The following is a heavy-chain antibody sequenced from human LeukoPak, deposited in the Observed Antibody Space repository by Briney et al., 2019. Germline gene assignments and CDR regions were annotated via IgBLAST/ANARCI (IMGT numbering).Heavy chain of an antibody. CDR2: IYYSGST. J-gene: IGHJ4*02. V-gene: IGHV4-30-4*01. D-gene: IGHD3-10*01. CDR1: GGSISSGDYY. Sequence: SETLSLTCTVSGGSISSGDYYWSWIRQPPGKGLEWIGYIYYSGSTYYNPSLKSRVTISVDTSKNQFSLKLSSVTAADTAVYYCAREVRGVVGEVDYWGQGTLVTVSS. CDR3: AREVRGVVGEVDY.